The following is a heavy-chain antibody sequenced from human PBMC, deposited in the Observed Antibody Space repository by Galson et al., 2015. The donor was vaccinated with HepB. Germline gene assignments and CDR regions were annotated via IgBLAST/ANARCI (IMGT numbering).Heavy chain of an antibody. D-gene: IGHD3-3*01. Sequence: TLSLTCAVYGGSFSGYYWSWIRQPPGKGLEWIGETNQSGRTNYNPSLKSRVTISGDTSKNQFSLKLSSVTAADTAVYYCARGSKGVVIISPYFYMDVWGQGILVTVSS. CDR2: TNQSGRT. J-gene: IGHJ4*02. CDR1: GGSFSGYY. V-gene: IGHV4-34*01. CDR3: ARGSKGVVIISPYFYMDV.